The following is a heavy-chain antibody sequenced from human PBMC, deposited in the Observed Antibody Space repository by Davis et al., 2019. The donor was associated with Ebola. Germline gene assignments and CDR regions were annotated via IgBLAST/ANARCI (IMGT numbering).Heavy chain of an antibody. CDR1: GYTFTSYG. Sequence: ASVKVSCKASGYTFTSYGISWVRQAPGQGLEWMGWISAYNGNTNYAQKLQGRATMTRDTSTSTVYMELSSLRSDDTAVYYCARDNVRGGLDYWGQGTLVTVSS. V-gene: IGHV1-18*01. J-gene: IGHJ4*02. CDR2: ISAYNGNT. D-gene: IGHD2-8*01. CDR3: ARDNVRGGLDY.